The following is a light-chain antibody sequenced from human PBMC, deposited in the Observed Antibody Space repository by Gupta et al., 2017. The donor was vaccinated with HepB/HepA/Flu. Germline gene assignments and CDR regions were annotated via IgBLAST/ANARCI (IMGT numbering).Light chain of an antibody. Sequence: DTQMTQSPSSVSASVGDRVSITCRASQGISTRLGWYQQKPGKAPKLLIYDASSLKSGVPSRFSGSGSGTQFTLTINSLQPDDVATYYCQQASTFPFTFGPGTKVDFK. CDR3: QQASTFPFT. CDR2: DAS. J-gene: IGKJ3*01. V-gene: IGKV1D-12*01. CDR1: QGISTR.